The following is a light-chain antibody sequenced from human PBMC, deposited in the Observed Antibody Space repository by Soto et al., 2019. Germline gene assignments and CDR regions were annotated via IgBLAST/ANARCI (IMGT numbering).Light chain of an antibody. J-gene: IGKJ1*01. CDR1: QSVLYSSNNKNY. Sequence: DIVMTQSPDSLAVSLGERATINCKSSQSVLYSSNNKNYLAWYQQKPGQPPKLLIYWASTRESGVPDRFSGSGSGTDFTINISSLQAEDVEVYYCQQYYSTPQWTFGQGTKVEIK. CDR2: WAS. V-gene: IGKV4-1*01. CDR3: QQYYSTPQWT.